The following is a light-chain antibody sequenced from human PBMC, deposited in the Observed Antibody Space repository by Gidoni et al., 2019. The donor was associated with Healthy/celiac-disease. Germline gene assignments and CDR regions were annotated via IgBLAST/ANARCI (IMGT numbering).Light chain of an antibody. CDR2: AAS. Sequence: DIQMTQSPSSLSASVGDRVTITCRASQSISSYLNWYQRKPGKDPKLLIYAASSLQSGVPSRFSGSGSGTDFTLTINSLQPEDFATYYCQQSYSTPLTFGGGTKVEIK. CDR3: QQSYSTPLT. V-gene: IGKV1-39*01. CDR1: QSISSY. J-gene: IGKJ4*01.